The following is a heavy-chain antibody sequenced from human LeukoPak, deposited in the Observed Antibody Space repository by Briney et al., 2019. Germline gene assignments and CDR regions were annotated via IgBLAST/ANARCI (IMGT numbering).Heavy chain of an antibody. V-gene: IGHV3-30-3*01. CDR1: GFTFSSYA. Sequence: GRSLRLSCAASGFTFSSYAMHWVRQAPGKGLEWVAVISYDGSNKYYADSVKGRFTISRDNSKNTLYLQMNSLRAEDTAVYYCAKDSRPLTMVRGVIITTGWGQGTLVTVSS. CDR3: AKDSRPLTMVRGVIITTG. CDR2: ISYDGSNK. J-gene: IGHJ4*02. D-gene: IGHD3-10*01.